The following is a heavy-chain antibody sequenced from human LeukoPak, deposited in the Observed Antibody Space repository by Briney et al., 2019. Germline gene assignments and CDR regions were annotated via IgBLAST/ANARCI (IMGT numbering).Heavy chain of an antibody. J-gene: IGHJ1*01. Sequence: GGSLRLSCAASGFTFSSYWMHWVRQAPGKGLVWVSRVNGGGSSTRYADSVKGRFTISRDNAKNTLYLQMDSLRAEDTALYYCARDASSCWYVPAWGQGTLVTVSS. CDR1: GFTFSSYW. D-gene: IGHD6-19*01. V-gene: IGHV3-74*01. CDR2: VNGGGSST. CDR3: ARDASSCWYVPA.